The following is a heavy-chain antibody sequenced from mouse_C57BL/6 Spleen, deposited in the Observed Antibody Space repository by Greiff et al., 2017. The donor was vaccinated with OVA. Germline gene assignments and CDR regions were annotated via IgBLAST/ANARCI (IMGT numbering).Heavy chain of an antibody. V-gene: IGHV5-9-1*02. D-gene: IGHD4-1*01. CDR2: ISSGGDYI. Sequence: EVQLMESGEGLVKPGGSLKLSCAASGFTFSSYAMSWVRQTPEKRLEWVAYISSGGDYIYYADTVKGRFTISRDNARNTLYLQMSSLKSEDTAMYYCTRERGELLYWYFDVWGTGTTVTVSS. J-gene: IGHJ1*03. CDR1: GFTFSSYA. CDR3: TRERGELLYWYFDV.